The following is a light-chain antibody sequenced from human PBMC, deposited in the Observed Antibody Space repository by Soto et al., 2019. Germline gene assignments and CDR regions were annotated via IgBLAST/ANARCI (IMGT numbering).Light chain of an antibody. V-gene: IGLV2-14*01. CDR2: EVS. CDR3: SSYTSSSTLPYV. Sequence: SLLTKPTSVSGTRRVSFTMSCTVTRSDVGGSNYVSWYQQHPGKAPKLMIYEVSNRPSGVSNRFSGSKSGNTASLTISGLQAEDEADYYCSSYTSSSTLPYVFGTGTKV. J-gene: IGLJ1*01. CDR1: RSDVGGSNY.